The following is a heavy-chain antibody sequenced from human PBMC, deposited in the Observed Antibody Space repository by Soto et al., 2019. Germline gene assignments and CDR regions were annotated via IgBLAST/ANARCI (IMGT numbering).Heavy chain of an antibody. Sequence: GGSLRLSCAASGFTFSSYSMNWVRQAPGKGLEWVSSISSSSSYIYYADSVKGRFTISRDNAKNSLYLQMNSLRAEDTAVYYCASGIAAQDEAFDIWGQGTMVTVSS. CDR1: GFTFSSYS. V-gene: IGHV3-21*01. CDR2: ISSSSSYI. CDR3: ASGIAAQDEAFDI. D-gene: IGHD6-6*01. J-gene: IGHJ3*02.